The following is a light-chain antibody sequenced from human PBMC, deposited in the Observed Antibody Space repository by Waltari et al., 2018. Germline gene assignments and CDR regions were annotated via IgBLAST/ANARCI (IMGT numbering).Light chain of an antibody. CDR3: QTGGHGTWV. CDR2: VNSDGSH. J-gene: IGLJ3*02. V-gene: IGLV4-69*01. Sequence: QLVLTQSPSASASLGASVKLTCTLSSGHSSNIIAWLQQQPERGPRYLMKVNSDGSHSKGDHIPDRFSGSSSGAERYLTISSVQSEDEADYYCQTGGHGTWVFGGGTTLTVL. CDR1: SGHSSNI.